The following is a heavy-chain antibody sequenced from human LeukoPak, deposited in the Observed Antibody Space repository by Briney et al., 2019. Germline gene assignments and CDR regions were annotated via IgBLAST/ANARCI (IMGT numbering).Heavy chain of an antibody. CDR2: IKQDGSEE. CDR3: ARDRLLYYYDSGPTGHFQH. CDR1: GFTFSSYW. V-gene: IGHV3-7*01. J-gene: IGHJ1*01. D-gene: IGHD3-22*01. Sequence: GGSLRLSCAASGFTFSSYWMSWVRQAPGKGLEWVANIKQDGSEEYYVDSVKGRFTISRDNAKNSLYLQMSSLRADDTAVYYCARDRLLYYYDSGPTGHFQHWGQGTLVTV.